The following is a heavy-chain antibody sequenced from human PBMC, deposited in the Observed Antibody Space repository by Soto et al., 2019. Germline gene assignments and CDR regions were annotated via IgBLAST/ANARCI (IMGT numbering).Heavy chain of an antibody. J-gene: IGHJ4*02. V-gene: IGHV1-18*01. CDR1: GYGFTTYG. CDR2: ISAHNGNT. CDR3: ARGRYGDY. Sequence: QVHLVQSGAEVKKPGASVKVSCKGSGYGFTTYGITWVRQAPGQGLEWMAWISAHNGNTNYAPKIQGRVTVTRDTSTSTAYMELRSLRSDETAVYYCARGRYGDYWGQGALVTVSS. D-gene: IGHD1-1*01.